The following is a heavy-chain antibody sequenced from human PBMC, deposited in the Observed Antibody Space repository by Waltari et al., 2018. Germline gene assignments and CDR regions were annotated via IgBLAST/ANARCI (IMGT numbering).Heavy chain of an antibody. J-gene: IGHJ5*02. CDR3: ARDLGYCSGGSCYSVWFDP. CDR1: GGSISSYY. Sequence: QVQLQESGPGLVKPSETLSLTCTVSGGSISSYYWSWIRQPPGTGLELIGYIDYSGSTNYNPSLKSRVTISVDTSKNQFSLKLSSVTAADTAVYYCARDLGYCSGGSCYSVWFDPWGQGTLVTVSS. V-gene: IGHV4-59*01. CDR2: IDYSGST. D-gene: IGHD2-15*01.